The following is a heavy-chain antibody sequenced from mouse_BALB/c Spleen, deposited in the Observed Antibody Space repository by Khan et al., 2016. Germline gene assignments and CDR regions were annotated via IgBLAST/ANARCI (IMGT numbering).Heavy chain of an antibody. CDR3: ARDLNWYFDV. CDR2: ISDGGSYT. J-gene: IGHJ1*01. V-gene: IGHV5-4*02. Sequence: EVELVESGGGLVKPGGSLKLSCAASEFTFSDYYMYWVRQTPEKRLEWVATISDGGSYTYYPDSVTGRFTISRDNAKNNLYLQMSSLKSEDTAMYYCARDLNWYFDVWGAGTTVTVSS. CDR1: EFTFSDYY.